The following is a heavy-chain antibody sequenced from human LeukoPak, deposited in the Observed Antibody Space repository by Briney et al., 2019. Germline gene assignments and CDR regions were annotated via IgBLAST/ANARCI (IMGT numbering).Heavy chain of an antibody. V-gene: IGHV4-59*01. CDR3: ARTRYQLPSEGELPPPDPYYSDY. CDR1: GGSISSYY. Sequence: SETLCLTCTVSGGSISSYYWSWIRQPPGKGLEWIGYIYYSGSTNYNPSLKSRGTISVDTSKNQFSLKLSSGRAADTAAYYYARTRYQLPSEGELPPPDPYYSDYWGQATLVTVSS. J-gene: IGHJ4*02. D-gene: IGHD2-2*01. CDR2: IYYSGST.